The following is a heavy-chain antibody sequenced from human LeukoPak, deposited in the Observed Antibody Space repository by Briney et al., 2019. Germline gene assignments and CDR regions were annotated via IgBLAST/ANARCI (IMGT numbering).Heavy chain of an antibody. D-gene: IGHD4-17*01. CDR3: ARDDYGPLHY. CDR1: GYTFTSYG. Sequence: ASVKVSCKASGYTFTSYGISWVRQAPGQGLEWMGWINAGNDNTKYSQKFQGRVTITRDTSATTAYMELSSLRSEDTAVYYCARDDYGPLHYWGREPWSPSPQ. J-gene: IGHJ4*02. V-gene: IGHV1-3*01. CDR2: INAGNDNT.